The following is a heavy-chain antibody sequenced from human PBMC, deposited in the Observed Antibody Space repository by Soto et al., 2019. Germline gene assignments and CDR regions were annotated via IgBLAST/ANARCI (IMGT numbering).Heavy chain of an antibody. V-gene: IGHV4-34*01. CDR2: INHSGST. CDR1: GGSFSGYY. Sequence: PSETLSLTCAVYGGSFSGYYWSWIRQPPGKGLEWIGEINHSGSTNYNPSLKSRVTISVDTSKSQFSLKLSSVTAADTAVYYCARGPAPYIVVVPAAGMRNNWFDPWGQGTLVTVSS. J-gene: IGHJ5*02. CDR3: ARGPAPYIVVVPAAGMRNNWFDP. D-gene: IGHD2-2*01.